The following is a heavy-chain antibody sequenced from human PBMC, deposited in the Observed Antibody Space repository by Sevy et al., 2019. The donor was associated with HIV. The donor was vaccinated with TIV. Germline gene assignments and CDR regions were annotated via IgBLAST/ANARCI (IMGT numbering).Heavy chain of an antibody. J-gene: IGHJ6*02. V-gene: IGHV4-31*03. D-gene: IGHD3-10*01. CDR3: ARGLFRQLPHSGRYYYYGIDV. CDR2: IYYSGST. Sequence: SETLSITCTVSGGSISSGGYYWSWIRQHPGKGLEWIGYIYYSGSTYYNPSLKSRVTISVDTSKNQFSLKLSSVTAADTAVYYCARGLFRQLPHSGRYYYYGIDVRGQGTTVTVSS. CDR1: GGSISSGGYY.